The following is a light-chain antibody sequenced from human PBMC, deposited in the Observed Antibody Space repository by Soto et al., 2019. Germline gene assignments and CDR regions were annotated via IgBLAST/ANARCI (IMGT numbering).Light chain of an antibody. J-gene: IGKJ4*01. V-gene: IGKV3-11*01. Sequence: EIVLTQSPATLSLSPGERATLSCRASQSFSSSLAWYQQKPGQAPRLLIYDASNRATGIPARFSGSGSGTDFILTISSLEPEDFADYYCQQRSNWPLTFGGGTKLEIK. CDR1: QSFSSS. CDR2: DAS. CDR3: QQRSNWPLT.